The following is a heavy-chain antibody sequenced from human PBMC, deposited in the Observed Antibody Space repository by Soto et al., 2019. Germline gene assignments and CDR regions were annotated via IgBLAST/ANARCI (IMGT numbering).Heavy chain of an antibody. Sequence: QVQLVESGGGVIQPGRYLRLSCEASGFTLRLHAMHWVRQAPGKGLEWVAQIWYDGSNKYYTDSVQGRFTVSRDDFKNTVFLQMDSLRAEDTAVYYCARDGQQLTPYALDVWGQGTTVIVSS. V-gene: IGHV3-33*08. CDR1: GFTLRLHA. CDR2: IWYDGSNK. CDR3: ARDGQQLTPYALDV. D-gene: IGHD6-13*01. J-gene: IGHJ6*02.